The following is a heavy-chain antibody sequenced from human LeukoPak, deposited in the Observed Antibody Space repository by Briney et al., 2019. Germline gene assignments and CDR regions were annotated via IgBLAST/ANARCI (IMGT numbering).Heavy chain of an antibody. V-gene: IGHV5-51*01. CDR2: IYPGDSDT. CDR3: ARRKAAAGTYYFDY. CDR1: GYIFTNYW. Sequence: GESLKISCKGSGYIFTNYWIGWVRQMPGKGLEWMGIIYPGDSDTRYSPSFQGQVTISADKSISTAYLQWSSLKASDTAMYYCARRKAAAGTYYFDYWGQGTLVTVSS. J-gene: IGHJ4*02. D-gene: IGHD6-13*01.